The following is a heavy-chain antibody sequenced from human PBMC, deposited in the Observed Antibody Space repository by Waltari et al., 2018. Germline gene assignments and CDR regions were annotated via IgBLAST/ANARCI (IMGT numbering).Heavy chain of an antibody. D-gene: IGHD6-13*01. CDR2: ISGSGGGT. Sequence: EVQLLESGGGLVQPGGSLGLSCAASGFTISSYAMNWGRQAPGKGRGWVTGISGSGGGTYYADSVKGRFTISRDNSKNTLYLQMNSLRAGDTAVYYCAKDRRYISSWSTVFDIWGQGTMVTVSS. J-gene: IGHJ3*02. CDR1: GFTISSYA. CDR3: AKDRRYISSWSTVFDI. V-gene: IGHV3-23*01.